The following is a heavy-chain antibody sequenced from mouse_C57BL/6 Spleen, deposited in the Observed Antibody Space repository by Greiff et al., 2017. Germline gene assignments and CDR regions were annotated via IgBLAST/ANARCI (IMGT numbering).Heavy chain of an antibody. CDR2: ISYDGSN. J-gene: IGHJ4*01. Sequence: EVQLVESGPGLVKPSQSLSLTCSVTGYSITSGYYWNWIRQFPGNKLEWMGYISYDGSNNYNPSLKNRSSITRDTSKNQFFLKLNSVTTEDTATYYCGVWVRDAMDYWGQGTSVTVSS. V-gene: IGHV3-6*01. D-gene: IGHD2-14*01. CDR3: GVWVRDAMDY. CDR1: GYSITSGYY.